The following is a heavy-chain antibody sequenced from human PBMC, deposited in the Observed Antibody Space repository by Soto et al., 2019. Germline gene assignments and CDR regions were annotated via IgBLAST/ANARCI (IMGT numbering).Heavy chain of an antibody. V-gene: IGHV4-59*01. CDR3: ARERSGYYTGDYYYYYYMDV. CDR1: GGSISSYY. CDR2: IYYSGST. D-gene: IGHD3-3*01. Sequence: SETLSLTCTVSGGSISSYYWSWIRQPPGKGLEWIGYIYYSGSTNYNPSLKSRVTISVDTSKNHFSLKLSSVTAADTAVYYCARERSGYYTGDYYYYYYMDVWGKGTTVTVSS. J-gene: IGHJ6*03.